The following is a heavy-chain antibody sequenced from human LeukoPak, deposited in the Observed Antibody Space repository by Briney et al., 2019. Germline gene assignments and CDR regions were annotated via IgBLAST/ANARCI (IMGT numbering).Heavy chain of an antibody. V-gene: IGHV4-39*01. CDR3: ASRSLFYDSSGYYW. Sequence: PSETLSLTCTVSGDSVSRSSYYCGWIRQPPGKGLEWIGSIYYSGSTYHNPSLKSRVTISVDTSKNQFSLKMRSVTAADTAVYYCASRSLFYDSSGYYWWGQGTLVTVSS. D-gene: IGHD3-22*01. J-gene: IGHJ4*02. CDR2: IYYSGST. CDR1: GDSVSRSSYY.